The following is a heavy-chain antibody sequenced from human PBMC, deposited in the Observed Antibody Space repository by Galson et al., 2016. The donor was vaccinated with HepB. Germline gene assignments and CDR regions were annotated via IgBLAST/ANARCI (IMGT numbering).Heavy chain of an antibody. J-gene: IGHJ5*02. CDR1: GYNFINYW. Sequence: QSGAEVKKPGESLKISCQGSGYNFINYWIGWVRQRPGEGLEWMGIIYPGDSDTRYSPSFKGPVTPSLDKSISTAYLRWSNLKASDTAMYYCVRRHRDFDFWSAAGSWGQGTLVTVSS. D-gene: IGHD3-3*01. V-gene: IGHV5-51*01. CDR3: VRRHRDFDFWSAAGS. CDR2: IYPGDSDT.